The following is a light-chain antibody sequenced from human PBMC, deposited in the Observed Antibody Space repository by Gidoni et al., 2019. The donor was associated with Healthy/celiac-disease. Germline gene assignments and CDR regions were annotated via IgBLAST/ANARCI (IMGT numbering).Light chain of an antibody. V-gene: IGKV2-28*01. CDR1: QSLLHSNGYNY. Sequence: DIVMTQSPLSLPVTPGAPASISCRSSQSLLHSNGYNYLDWYLQKPGQSPQLLIYLGSNRASGVPDRFSGSGSGTYFTLKISRVEAEDVGVYYCMQALQTPRTFGQGTRLEIK. J-gene: IGKJ5*01. CDR3: MQALQTPRT. CDR2: LGS.